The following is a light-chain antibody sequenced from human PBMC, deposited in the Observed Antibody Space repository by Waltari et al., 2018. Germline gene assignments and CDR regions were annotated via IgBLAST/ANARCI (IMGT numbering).Light chain of an antibody. Sequence: SYVLTQSPSVSVAPGKTARITCGGRNIGSKSVHWYHQKPGQAPVLVIYYDTDRPSGIPERFSGSNSGNTATLTISRVEAGDEADYYCQVWDSNSDHVVFGGGTKLTVL. CDR1: NIGSKS. CDR3: QVWDSNSDHVV. V-gene: IGLV3-21*04. J-gene: IGLJ3*02. CDR2: YDT.